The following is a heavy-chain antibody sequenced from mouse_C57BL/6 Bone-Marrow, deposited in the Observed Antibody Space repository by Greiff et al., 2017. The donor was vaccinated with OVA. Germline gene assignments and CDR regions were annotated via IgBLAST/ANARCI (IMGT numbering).Heavy chain of an antibody. Sequence: VQLQQSGAELVKPGASVKISCKASGYAFSSYWMNWVKQRPGKGLEWIGQIYPGDGDTNYNGKFKGKATLTADKSSSTAYMQLSSLTSEDSAVYFCARGGDYDGAWFAYWGQGTLVTVSA. CDR2: IYPGDGDT. CDR1: GYAFSSYW. V-gene: IGHV1-80*01. CDR3: ARGGDYDGAWFAY. D-gene: IGHD2-4*01. J-gene: IGHJ3*01.